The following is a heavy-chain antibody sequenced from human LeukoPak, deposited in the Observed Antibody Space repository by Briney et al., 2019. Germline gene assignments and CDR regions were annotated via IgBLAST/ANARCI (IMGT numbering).Heavy chain of an antibody. CDR1: GGSISGYY. CDR2: IYYSGST. D-gene: IGHD5-18*01. J-gene: IGHJ4*02. CDR3: ARGGDNYGTFGY. Sequence: SETLSLTCAVSGGSISGYYWSWIRQPPGKGLEWIGYIYYSGSTNYNPSLKSRVTISIDTSRTQFSLRLRSVTAADTAVYYCARGGDNYGTFGYWGQGALVTVSS. V-gene: IGHV4-59*01.